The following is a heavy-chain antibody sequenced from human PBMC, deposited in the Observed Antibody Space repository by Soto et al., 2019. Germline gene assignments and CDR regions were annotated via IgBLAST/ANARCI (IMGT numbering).Heavy chain of an antibody. J-gene: IGHJ6*03. D-gene: IGHD2-2*01. CDR1: GFTFSSYG. Sequence: PGGSLRLSCAASGFTFSSYGMHWVRQAPGKGLEWVAVIWYDGSNKYYADSVKGRFTISRDNSKNTLYLQMNSLRAEDTAVYYCARSLSRGDIVVVPAAMPYYMDVWGKGTTVTVSS. CDR3: ARSLSRGDIVVVPAAMPYYMDV. CDR2: IWYDGSNK. V-gene: IGHV3-33*01.